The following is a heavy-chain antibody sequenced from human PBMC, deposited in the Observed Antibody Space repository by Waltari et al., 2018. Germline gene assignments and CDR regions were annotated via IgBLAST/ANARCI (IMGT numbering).Heavy chain of an antibody. V-gene: IGHV3-7*03. CDR3: ARWRGQQSEFDS. CDR1: GFRFPTYS. CDR2: IRQDYGV. Sequence: EVQLVESGGGLVQPGGSLRLSCAAPGFRFPTYSMAWVRQAPGKGLEWVANIRQDYGVEYVDSVKGRFTISRDSAKNSMYLQMNSLRAEDTAMYYCARWRGQQSEFDSWGPGTLVTVSS. J-gene: IGHJ4*02. D-gene: IGHD3-3*01.